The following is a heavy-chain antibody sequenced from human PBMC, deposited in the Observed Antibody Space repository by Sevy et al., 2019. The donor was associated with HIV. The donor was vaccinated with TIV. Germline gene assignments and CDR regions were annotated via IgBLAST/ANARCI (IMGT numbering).Heavy chain of an antibody. CDR2: ISYDGSNK. V-gene: IGHV3-30*18. D-gene: IGHD3-22*01. Sequence: GESLKISCAASGFTFSSFGIHWVRQAPGKGLEWVSFISYDGSNKENADSVKGRLTVSRDKSKNTLYLQMNSLRAEDTAVYYCAKDLDYFDSSAGPISLIYNYYYGLEDWGPGITVTVSS. CDR1: GFTFSSFG. J-gene: IGHJ6*02. CDR3: AKDLDYFDSSAGPISLIYNYYYGLED.